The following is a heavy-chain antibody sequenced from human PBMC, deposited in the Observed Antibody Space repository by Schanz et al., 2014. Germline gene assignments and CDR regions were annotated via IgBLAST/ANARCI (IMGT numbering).Heavy chain of an antibody. Sequence: EVQLVESGGGLIQPGGSLRLSCAASGFGFSSYSMNWVRQAPGKGLEWVSYISSASSTINYADSVKGRFTISRDNAKNTLYLQMNSLRAEDTAVYYCAKVRYSSGWRGDYFDEWGQGTLVTVSS. J-gene: IGHJ4*02. CDR2: ISSASSTI. CDR1: GFGFSSYS. CDR3: AKVRYSSGWRGDYFDE. V-gene: IGHV3-48*01. D-gene: IGHD6-25*01.